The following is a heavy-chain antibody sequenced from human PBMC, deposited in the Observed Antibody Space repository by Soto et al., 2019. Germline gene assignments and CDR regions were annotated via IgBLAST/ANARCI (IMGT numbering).Heavy chain of an antibody. CDR2: IYNSENT. CDR1: GGSISSYY. V-gene: IGHV4-59*08. CDR3: ASPKIAFYNWFDP. Sequence: PSETLSLTCTVSGGSISSYYWSWIRQTPGKGLEWIGYIYNSENTNYNPSLESRVTISVDTSKNQFSLKLTSVTATDTAVYYCASPKIAFYNWFDPWGQGTLVTVSS. J-gene: IGHJ5*02. D-gene: IGHD3-3*02.